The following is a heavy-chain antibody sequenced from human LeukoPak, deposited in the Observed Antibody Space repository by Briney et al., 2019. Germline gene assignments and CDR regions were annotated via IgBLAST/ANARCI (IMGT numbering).Heavy chain of an antibody. CDR3: ASVSYDGSL. CDR2: MKQDGSEM. Sequence: GGSLRLSCAASGFSFSDYWMNWVRQAPGKGLEWVATMKQDGSEMYYVDSVKGRFTISRDNAKKALYLQMNNVRAEDTAVYYCASVSYDGSLWGQGTLVTVSS. V-gene: IGHV3-7*01. D-gene: IGHD3-22*01. CDR1: GFSFSDYW. J-gene: IGHJ4*02.